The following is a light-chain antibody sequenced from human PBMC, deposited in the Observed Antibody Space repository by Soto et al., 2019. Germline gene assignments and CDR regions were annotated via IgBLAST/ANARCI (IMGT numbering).Light chain of an antibody. J-gene: IGKJ1*01. Sequence: EIVLTQSPGTLSLSPGERVTLSCRASQSVNNNFLSWYQQKPGQAPRLVIYDASTRATGIPGRFSGSGSGKDFTLTISGLQSEDFAIYYCLQYDTWPPGTFGQGTKVDIK. CDR3: LQYDTWPPGT. CDR1: QSVNNN. V-gene: IGKV3-15*01. CDR2: DAS.